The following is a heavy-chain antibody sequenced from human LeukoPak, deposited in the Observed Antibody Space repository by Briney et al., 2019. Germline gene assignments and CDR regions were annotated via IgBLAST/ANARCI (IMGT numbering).Heavy chain of an antibody. J-gene: IGHJ4*02. Sequence: SETLSLTCAVYGGSFSGYYWSWIRQPPGKGLEWIGEINHSGSTNYNPSLKSRVTISVDTSKNRFSLKLSSVTAADTAVYYCARGRAPLYWGQGTLVTVSS. CDR2: INHSGST. CDR1: GGSFSGYY. V-gene: IGHV4-34*01. CDR3: ARGRAPLY.